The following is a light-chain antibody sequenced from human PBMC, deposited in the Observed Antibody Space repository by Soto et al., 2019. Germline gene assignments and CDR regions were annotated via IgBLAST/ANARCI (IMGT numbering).Light chain of an antibody. CDR1: QDISNY. CDR2: GAS. V-gene: IGKV1-39*01. Sequence: DIQMTQSPSSLSASLGDRVTITCQASQDISNYLNWYQQKPGKAPRCLIYGASSLQSVVSSRFSGSGSGTDYTLTISPLQPEDFATYYCQQSYDSPPTFGGGTKVDIK. J-gene: IGKJ4*01. CDR3: QQSYDSPPT.